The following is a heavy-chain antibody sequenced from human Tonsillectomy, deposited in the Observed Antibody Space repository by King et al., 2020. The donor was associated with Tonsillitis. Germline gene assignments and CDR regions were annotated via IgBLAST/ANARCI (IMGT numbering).Heavy chain of an antibody. CDR3: AKVGAEYYDSSGYYEGWFDP. Sequence: VQLVESGTEVKKPGSSVKVSCKASGGTFSSYAINWVRQAPGQGLEWMGGIIPISGTTNYTQKFQGRVTITADECTRTAYMELSSLRSEDTAVYYCAKVGAEYYDSSGYYEGWFDPWGQGTLVTVSS. V-gene: IGHV1-69*01. CDR2: IIPISGTT. CDR1: GGTFSSYA. D-gene: IGHD3-22*01. J-gene: IGHJ5*02.